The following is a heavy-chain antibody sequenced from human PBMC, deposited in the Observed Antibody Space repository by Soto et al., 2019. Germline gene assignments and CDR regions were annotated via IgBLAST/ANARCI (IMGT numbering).Heavy chain of an antibody. CDR1: GYIFTAYS. D-gene: IGHD2-15*01. V-gene: IGHV1-46*01. CDR3: AREENCSDGVCYSEYFQR. J-gene: IGHJ1*01. CDR2: VDPSGGST. Sequence: SVKVSCKASGYIFTAYSMHWVRQAPGQGLEWMGVVDPSGGSTNYAQRFQGRITMTRDTSTSTVYMDLKFLTSEDTAVYYCAREENCSDGVCYSEYFQRWGQGTLVTVSS.